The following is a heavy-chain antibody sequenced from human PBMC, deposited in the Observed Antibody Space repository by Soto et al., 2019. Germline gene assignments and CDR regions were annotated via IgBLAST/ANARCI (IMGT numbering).Heavy chain of an antibody. CDR2: SRGGGGTA. CDR1: GLSFRDAW. V-gene: IGHV3-15*01. J-gene: IGHJ4*02. D-gene: IGHD4-17*01. Sequence: EAQLVDSGGGLVKPGESLTLSCEVSGLSFRDAWLTWVRQAPGKGLEWVGHSRGGGGTADYAAPVQGRFRISRDLSKNRMYLQMNSLESDDTGCYYCAWMNTVTSVYNWGRGTLVTVSS. CDR3: AWMNTVTSVYN.